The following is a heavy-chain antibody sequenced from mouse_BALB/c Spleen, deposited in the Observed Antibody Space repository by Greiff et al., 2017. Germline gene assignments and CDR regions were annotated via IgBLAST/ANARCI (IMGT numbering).Heavy chain of an antibody. D-gene: IGHD2-2*01. CDR1: GYTFTDYW. CDR3: ARSGGYDWFAY. J-gene: IGHJ3*01. Sequence: QVQLQQSGAELVMPGASVKMSCKASGYTFTDYWMHWVKQRPGQGLEWIGAIDTSDSYTSYNQKFKGKATLTVDESSSTAYMQLSSLTSEDSAVYYCARSGGYDWFAYWGQGTLVTVSA. V-gene: IGHV1-69*01. CDR2: IDTSDSYT.